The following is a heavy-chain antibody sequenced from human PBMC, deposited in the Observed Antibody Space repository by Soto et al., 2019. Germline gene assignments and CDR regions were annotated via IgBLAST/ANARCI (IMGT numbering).Heavy chain of an antibody. CDR2: ISPMFGKA. CDR3: AREVEVHTPVFGF. D-gene: IGHD2-2*01. CDR1: GGTFNNYA. J-gene: IGHJ4*02. Sequence: QVQLVQSGAAVKRPGSSVKVSCKASGGTFNNYAINWVRQAPGQGLEWMGDISPMFGKANYAQKFQGRVKITADDSTATAYFELSSLRSEDTALYYCAREVEVHTPVFGFWGQGSLVTVSS. V-gene: IGHV1-69*01.